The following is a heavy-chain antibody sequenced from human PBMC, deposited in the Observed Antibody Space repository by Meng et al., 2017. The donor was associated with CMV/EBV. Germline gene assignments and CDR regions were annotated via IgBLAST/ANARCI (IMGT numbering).Heavy chain of an antibody. Sequence: GGSLRLSCAASGFTFSSYGMHWVRQAPGKGLEWVAFIRYDGSNKYYADSVKGRFTISRDNSKNTLYLQMNSLRAEDTAVYYCARRGRITMVRGVRYYYGMDVWGQGTTVTVSS. D-gene: IGHD3-10*01. V-gene: IGHV3-30*02. CDR1: GFTFSSYG. J-gene: IGHJ6*02. CDR3: ARRGRITMVRGVRYYYGMDV. CDR2: IRYDGSNK.